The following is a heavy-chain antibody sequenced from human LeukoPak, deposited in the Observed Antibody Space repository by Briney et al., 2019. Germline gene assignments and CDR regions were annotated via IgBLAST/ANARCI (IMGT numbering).Heavy chain of an antibody. CDR3: AKHGGESYFIDY. D-gene: IGHD1-26*01. J-gene: IGHJ4*01. CDR2: ISYDGINK. Sequence: GGSLRLSCAASGFTFSSYGMHWVRQDPGKWLXXVAVISYDGINKYYADSVKGRFTISRDNSKNTLYLQMNSLRAEDTAVYYCAKHGGESYFIDYWSQGTLVTVSS. V-gene: IGHV3-30*18. CDR1: GFTFSSYG.